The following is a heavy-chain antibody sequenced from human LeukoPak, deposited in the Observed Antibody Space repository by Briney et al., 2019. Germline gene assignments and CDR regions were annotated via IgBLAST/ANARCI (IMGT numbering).Heavy chain of an antibody. V-gene: IGHV3-21*01. Sequence: GGSLRLSCAASGFTFSSYSMNWVRQAPGKGLEWVSSISSSSSYIYYADSVKGRFTISRDNAKNSLYLQMNSLRAEDTAVYYCARGSSSGWYGVHFDYWGQGTLVTVSS. CDR3: ARGSSSGWYGVHFDY. CDR2: ISSSSSYI. D-gene: IGHD6-19*01. CDR1: GFTFSSYS. J-gene: IGHJ4*02.